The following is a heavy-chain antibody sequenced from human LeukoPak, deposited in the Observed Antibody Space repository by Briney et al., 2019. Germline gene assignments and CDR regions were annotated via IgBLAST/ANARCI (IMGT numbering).Heavy chain of an antibody. CDR3: ATIVGATTTFDY. CDR2: INPNSGGT. V-gene: IGHV1-2*02. CDR1: GYTFTGYY. D-gene: IGHD1-26*01. Sequence: ASVKDSCKASGYTFTGYYMHWVRQAPGQGLEWMGWINPNSGGTNYAQKFQGRVTMTRDTSISTAYMELSRLRSDDTAVYYCATIVGATTTFDYWGQGTLVTVSS. J-gene: IGHJ4*02.